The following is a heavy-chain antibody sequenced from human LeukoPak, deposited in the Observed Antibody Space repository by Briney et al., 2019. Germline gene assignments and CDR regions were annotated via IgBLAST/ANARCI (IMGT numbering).Heavy chain of an antibody. D-gene: IGHD3-16*01. V-gene: IGHV3-66*01. Sequence: GGSLRLSCAASGFTVSSNYMSWVRQAPGKGLEWVSVIYSGGNTHHADSVKGRFTISRDDSKNTLYLQMNSLRAEDTAVYYCARDGWGVLGYWGQGTLVTVSS. CDR1: GFTVSSNY. CDR3: ARDGWGVLGY. CDR2: IYSGGNT. J-gene: IGHJ4*02.